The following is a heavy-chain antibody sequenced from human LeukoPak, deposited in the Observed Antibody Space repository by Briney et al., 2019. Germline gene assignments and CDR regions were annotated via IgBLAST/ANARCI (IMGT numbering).Heavy chain of an antibody. CDR2: IIPMLGIA. V-gene: IGHV1-69*04. Sequence: ASVKDSCKASWVTFSGYTISWVPQAPGQRRGWMGRIIPMLGIANYAQKLQGRVTLTADKSTNTAYIELSSLRSEDTAVYSCVREQLESDSSGYYHSGWGQGTLVTVSS. CDR3: VREQLESDSSGYYHSG. D-gene: IGHD3-22*01. J-gene: IGHJ4*02. CDR1: WVTFSGYT.